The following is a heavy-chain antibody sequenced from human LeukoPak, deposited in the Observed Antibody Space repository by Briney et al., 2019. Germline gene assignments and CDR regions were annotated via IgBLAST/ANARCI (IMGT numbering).Heavy chain of an antibody. CDR3: AKDPEQWLVPSSAYYFDY. J-gene: IGHJ4*02. Sequence: PGGSLRLSCATSGFTFSSYSMNWVRQAPGKGLEWVSYISSSSSTIYYADSVKGRFTISRDNAKNSLYLQMNSLRAEDTAVYYCAKDPEQWLVPSSAYYFDYWGQGTLVTVSS. V-gene: IGHV3-48*04. D-gene: IGHD6-19*01. CDR1: GFTFSSYS. CDR2: ISSSSSTI.